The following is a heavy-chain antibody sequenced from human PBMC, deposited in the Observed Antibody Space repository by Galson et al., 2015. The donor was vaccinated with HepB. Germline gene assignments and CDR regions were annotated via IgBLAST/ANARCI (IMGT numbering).Heavy chain of an antibody. CDR2: ISYDGSNK. J-gene: IGHJ3*02. V-gene: IGHV3-30-3*02. Sequence: SLRLSCAASGFTFSSYAMHWVRQAPGKGLEWVAVISYDGSNKYYADSVKGRFTISRDNSKNTLYLQMNSLRAEDTAVYYCAKSHPGGAFDIWGQGTMVTVSS. CDR1: GFTFSSYA. CDR3: AKSHPGGAFDI. D-gene: IGHD3-10*01.